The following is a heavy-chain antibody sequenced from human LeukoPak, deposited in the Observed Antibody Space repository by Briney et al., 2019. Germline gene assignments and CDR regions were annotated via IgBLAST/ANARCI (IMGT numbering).Heavy chain of an antibody. CDR2: IYYSGST. D-gene: IGHD3-22*01. Sequence: PSQTLSLTCTVSGGSISSGDYYWSWIRQPPGKGLEWIGYIYYSGSTYYNPSLKSRVTISVDMSKNQFSLKLSSVTAADTAVYYCARAEYYYDSSGYYGMDVWGQGTTVTVSS. CDR3: ARAEYYYDSSGYYGMDV. J-gene: IGHJ6*02. CDR1: GGSISSGDYY. V-gene: IGHV4-30-4*01.